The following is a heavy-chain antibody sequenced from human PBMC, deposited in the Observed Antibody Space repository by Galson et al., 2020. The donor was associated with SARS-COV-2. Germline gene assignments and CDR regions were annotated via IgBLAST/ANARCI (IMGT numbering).Heavy chain of an antibody. CDR2: ISWRSDSI. Sequence: TGGSLRLSCAVSGFTFDDYAMFWVRQVPGKGLEWVSGISWRSDSIDYADSVKGRFTISRDNAKNSLYLKMNSLRPEDTAVYYCARGGSAAIQGECDYWGQGTLVTVSA. CDR1: GFTFDDYA. D-gene: IGHD2-2*01. CDR3: ARGGSAAIQGECDY. J-gene: IGHJ4*02. V-gene: IGHV3-9*01.